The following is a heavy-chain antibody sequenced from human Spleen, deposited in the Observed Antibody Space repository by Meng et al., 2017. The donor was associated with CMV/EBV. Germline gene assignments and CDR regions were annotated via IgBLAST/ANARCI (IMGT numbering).Heavy chain of an antibody. CDR2: IIPIFGTA. CDR1: GGPFSSYA. Sequence: QVAVVRCAAEVKIPCAAGKCSWKATGGPFSSYAISWVRQAPGQGLEWMGGIIPIFGTANYAQKFQGRVTITADESTSTAYMELSSLRSEDTAVYYCARGAYYYDSRGNFDYWGQGTLVTVSS. CDR3: ARGAYYYDSRGNFDY. D-gene: IGHD3-22*01. V-gene: IGHV1-69*12. J-gene: IGHJ4*02.